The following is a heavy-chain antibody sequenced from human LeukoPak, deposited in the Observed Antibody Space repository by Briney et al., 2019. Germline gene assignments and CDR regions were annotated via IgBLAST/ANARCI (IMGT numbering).Heavy chain of an antibody. CDR3: ARFNYYDSSGYYWDYYFDY. V-gene: IGHV4-39*07. CDR1: VGSISSSSYY. Sequence: SETLSLTCTVSVGSISSSSYYWGWIRQPPGKGLEWIGSIYYSGSTYYNPSLKSRVTISVDTSKNQFYLKLSSVTAADTAVYYCARFNYYDSSGYYWDYYFDYWGQGTLVTVSS. J-gene: IGHJ4*02. D-gene: IGHD3-22*01. CDR2: IYYSGST.